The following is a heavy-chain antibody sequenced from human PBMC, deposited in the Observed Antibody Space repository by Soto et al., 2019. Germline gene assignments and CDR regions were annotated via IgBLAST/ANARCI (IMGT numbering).Heavy chain of an antibody. CDR2: IYYAGST. Sequence: SETLSLTCTVSGGSMISYYWSWIRQPPGRGLEWIGFIYYAGSTKYNPSLNSRITITVDTSKNQFSLTVTSVTAADTAVYYCASVTRTCISTSCYRYYYGMDVWGQGTTVTVSS. CDR3: ASVTRTCISTSCYRYYYGMDV. V-gene: IGHV4-59*08. D-gene: IGHD2-2*02. J-gene: IGHJ6*02. CDR1: GGSMISYY.